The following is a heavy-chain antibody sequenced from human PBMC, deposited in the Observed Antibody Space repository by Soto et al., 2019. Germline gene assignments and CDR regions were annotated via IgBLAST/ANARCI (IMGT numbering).Heavy chain of an antibody. V-gene: IGHV1-69*13. CDR2: IIPIFGTA. CDR1: GGTFSSYA. D-gene: IGHD2-15*01. CDR3: ARGIVVVVAAAIRYYYYGMDV. Sequence: SVKVSCKASGGTFSSYAISWVRQAPGQGLEWMGGIIPIFGTANYAQKFQGRVTITADESTSTAYMELSSLRSEDTAVYYCARGIVVVVAAAIRYYYYGMDVWGQGTTVTVSS. J-gene: IGHJ6*02.